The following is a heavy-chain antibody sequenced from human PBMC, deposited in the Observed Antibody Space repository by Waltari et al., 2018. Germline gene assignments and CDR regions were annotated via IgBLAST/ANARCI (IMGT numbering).Heavy chain of an antibody. J-gene: IGHJ6*02. D-gene: IGHD6-19*01. CDR1: GFTFSRYW. Sequence: EEQLVESGGGLAQPGESLRLSCAASGFTFSRYWMDWVRQAPGKGLVWASRINREGSSTTDADSGKGRFTISRDNAKNTLYVQMNRLRAEDTAVYYCARVATKTYSSPVPGRPYYYGMDVWGQGTTVTVSS. CDR3: ARVATKTYSSPVPGRPYYYGMDV. CDR2: INREGSST. V-gene: IGHV3-74*01.